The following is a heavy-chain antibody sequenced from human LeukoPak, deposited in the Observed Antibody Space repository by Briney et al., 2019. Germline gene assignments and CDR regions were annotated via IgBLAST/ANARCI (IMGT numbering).Heavy chain of an antibody. J-gene: IGHJ4*02. V-gene: IGHV1-46*01. CDR3: ARAPYYYDSSGYYYI. Sequence: ASVKVSCKASGYTFTSYYMHWVRQAPGQGLEWMGIINPSGGSTSYAQKFQGRVTMTRDTSTGTVYMELSSLRSEDTAVYYCARAPYYYDSSGYYYIWGQGTLVTVSS. CDR1: GYTFTSYY. CDR2: INPSGGST. D-gene: IGHD3-22*01.